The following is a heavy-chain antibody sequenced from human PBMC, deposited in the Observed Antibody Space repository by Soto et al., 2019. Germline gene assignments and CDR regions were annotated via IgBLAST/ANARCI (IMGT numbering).Heavy chain of an antibody. D-gene: IGHD6-19*01. Sequence: GGSLRLSCAASGFTFSDYGMHWVRQAPGKGLEWVAVISYDGSNKYYADSVKGRFTISRDDSKNTLYLQMSSLRSEDTALYYCAKDSPVADYWGQGTLVTVSS. CDR1: GFTFSDYG. J-gene: IGHJ4*02. CDR2: ISYDGSNK. V-gene: IGHV3-30*18. CDR3: AKDSPVADY.